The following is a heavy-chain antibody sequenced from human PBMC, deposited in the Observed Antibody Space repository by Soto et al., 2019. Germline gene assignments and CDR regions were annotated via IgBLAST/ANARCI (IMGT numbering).Heavy chain of an antibody. CDR3: AGIAAPSHPADVWRWDYMDV. Sequence: QVQLQESGPGLVKPSQTLSLTCTVSGGSISSGGYYWSWIRQHPGKGLEWIGYIYYSGSTYDNPSIKSQVTISVDTSKNQYSLKLSSVTAADTAVYDCAGIAAPSHPADVWRWDYMDVWGKGTTVTVSS. V-gene: IGHV4-31*01. CDR2: IYYSGST. D-gene: IGHD6-6*01. J-gene: IGHJ6*03. CDR1: GGSISSGGYY.